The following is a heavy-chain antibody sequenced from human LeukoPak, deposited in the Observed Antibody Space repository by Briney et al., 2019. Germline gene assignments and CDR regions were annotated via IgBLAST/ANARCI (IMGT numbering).Heavy chain of an antibody. CDR2: ISSSSDAI. CDR1: GVPFSGYS. J-gene: IGHJ4*02. Sequence: PGGSLRLSCAASGVPFSGYSMNWVRQALGKGLEWVSYISSSSDAIYYADSVKGRFTISRDNAKNSLYLQMNSLRDEDTALYYCASSIVAAGSTYYFDSWGQGTLVTVSS. CDR3: ASSIVAAGSTYYFDS. D-gene: IGHD6-13*01. V-gene: IGHV3-48*02.